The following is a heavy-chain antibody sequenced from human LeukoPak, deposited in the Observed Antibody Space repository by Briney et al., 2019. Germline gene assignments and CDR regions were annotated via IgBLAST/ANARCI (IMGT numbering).Heavy chain of an antibody. Sequence: SQTLSLTCAISGDSVSSNSAAWNWIRQSPSRGLEWLGRTYYRSKWYTEYAVSVKSRIINNPDTSKNQFSLQLNSMTPEDTAVYYCAAASGPCLDYWGQGTLVTVSS. CDR3: AAASGPCLDY. V-gene: IGHV6-1*01. CDR2: TYYRSKWYT. D-gene: IGHD1-26*01. CDR1: GDSVSSNSAA. J-gene: IGHJ4*02.